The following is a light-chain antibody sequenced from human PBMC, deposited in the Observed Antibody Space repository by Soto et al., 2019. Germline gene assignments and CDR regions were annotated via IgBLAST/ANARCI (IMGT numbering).Light chain of an antibody. CDR1: QSISSW. CDR3: QQYNSYSWT. Sequence: DIQMTQSPSTLSASVGDRVTITCRASQSISSWLAWYQQKPGKAPKLLIYKASSLESGVPSRFSGSGSGTEFTLTISSLQPDDFATYYCQQYNSYSWTFGQGIKVELK. CDR2: KAS. J-gene: IGKJ1*01. V-gene: IGKV1-5*03.